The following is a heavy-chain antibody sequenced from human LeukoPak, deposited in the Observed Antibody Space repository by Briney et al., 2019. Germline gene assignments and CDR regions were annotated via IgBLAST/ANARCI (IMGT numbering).Heavy chain of an antibody. D-gene: IGHD6-13*01. CDR2: ISSAGTT. J-gene: IGHJ4*02. V-gene: IGHV3-66*01. Sequence: PGGSLRLSCAASGFTVSSSYTSWVRQAPGKGLEWVSIISSAGTTYYADSVKGRFTISRDNSKNTVYLQVNSLRDEDTAAYYCARDLEAANTYYFDYWGQGTMVTVSA. CDR3: ARDLEAANTYYFDY. CDR1: GFTVSSSY.